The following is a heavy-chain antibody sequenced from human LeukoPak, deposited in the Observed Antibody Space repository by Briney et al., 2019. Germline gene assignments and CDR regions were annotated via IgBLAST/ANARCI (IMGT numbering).Heavy chain of an antibody. V-gene: IGHV3-30*02. CDR2: IRHDGSYQ. CDR3: AKNRDSSDYPRDFDY. J-gene: IGHJ4*02. CDR1: RFTFSSYG. Sequence: QPGGSLRLSCAASRFTFSSYGMHWVRQTPGKGLEWVAFIRHDGSYQQYADSVKGRFTVSRDNSKDTVYLQMNGLRTEDTAVYYCAKNRDSSDYPRDFDYWGQGSLVTVSS. D-gene: IGHD3-22*01.